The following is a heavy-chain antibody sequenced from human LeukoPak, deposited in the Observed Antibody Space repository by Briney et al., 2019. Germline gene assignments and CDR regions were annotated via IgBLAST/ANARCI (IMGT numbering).Heavy chain of an antibody. CDR2: IKQDGSEK. J-gene: IGHJ4*02. CDR3: VRWITGCCSGGSCYPRGYYFDY. D-gene: IGHD2-15*01. V-gene: IGHV3-7*01. Sequence: GGSLRLSCAASGFTFSSYWMSWVRQAPGEGLEWVANIKQDGSEKYYVDSVKGRFTISRDNAKNSLYLQMNSLRAEDTAVYYCVRWITGCCSGGSCYPRGYYFDYWGQGTLVTVSS. CDR1: GFTFSSYW.